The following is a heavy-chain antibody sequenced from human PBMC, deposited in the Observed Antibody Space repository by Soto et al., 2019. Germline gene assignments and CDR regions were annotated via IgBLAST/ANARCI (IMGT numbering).Heavy chain of an antibody. CDR3: AREEAETAYYDILTGYTHYYYGMDV. J-gene: IGHJ6*02. Sequence: SETLSLTCTVSGGSIRSSSHYWGWIRQPPGKGLEWIGSIYYSGSTYYNPSLKSRVTISVDTSKNQFSLKLSSVTAADTAVYYCAREEAETAYYDILTGYTHYYYGMDVWGQGTTVTVSS. CDR2: IYYSGST. V-gene: IGHV4-39*02. CDR1: GGSIRSSSHY. D-gene: IGHD3-9*01.